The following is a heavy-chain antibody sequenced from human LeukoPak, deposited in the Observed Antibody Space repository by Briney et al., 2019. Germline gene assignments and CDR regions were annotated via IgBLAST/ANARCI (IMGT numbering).Heavy chain of an antibody. CDR1: GFTFITYG. J-gene: IGHJ4*02. CDR3: ARELETAMVFDF. D-gene: IGHD5-18*01. CDR2: IWYDGSKE. Sequence: PGRSLRLSCAASGFTFITYGMHWVRQAPRKGLEWVAVIWYDGSKEYYADSVKGRFTITRDNSKNTLYLQMNSLRAEDTAVYYCARELETAMVFDFWGQGTLVTVSS. V-gene: IGHV3-33*01.